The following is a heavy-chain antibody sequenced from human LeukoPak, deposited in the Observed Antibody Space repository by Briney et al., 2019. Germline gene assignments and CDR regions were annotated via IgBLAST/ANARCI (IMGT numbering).Heavy chain of an antibody. D-gene: IGHD3-10*01. CDR3: ARPPHMVRGVMSFGY. CDR1: GSTFSSYA. Sequence: GGSLRLSCAASGSTFSSYAMSWVRQAPGKGLEWVSAISGSGGSTYYADSVKGRFTISRDNSKNTLYLQMNSLRAEDTAVYYCARPPHMVRGVMSFGYWGQGTLVTVSS. J-gene: IGHJ4*02. CDR2: ISGSGGST. V-gene: IGHV3-23*01.